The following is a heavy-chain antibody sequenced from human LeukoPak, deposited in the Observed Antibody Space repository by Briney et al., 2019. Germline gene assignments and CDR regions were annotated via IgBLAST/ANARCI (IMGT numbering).Heavy chain of an antibody. CDR2: IKSKTDGGTT. CDR3: TTDRRTGSYADY. V-gene: IGHV3-15*01. Sequence: GSLRLSCAASGVTFSNAWMSWVRQAPGEGLEWGGRIKSKTDGGTTDYAAPVKGRFTISRDDSKNTLYMQMNSLKTEDTAVYYCTTDRRTGSYADYWGQGTLVTVSS. J-gene: IGHJ4*02. D-gene: IGHD1-26*01. CDR1: GVTFSNAW.